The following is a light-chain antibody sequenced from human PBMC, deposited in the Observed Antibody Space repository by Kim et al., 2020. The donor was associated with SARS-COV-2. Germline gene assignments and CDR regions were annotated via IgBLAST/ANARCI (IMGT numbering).Light chain of an antibody. Sequence: VAPGKTAPLPRVGPIMGRKLMHWDQRRPGRAPVRLLSVEAAGRSGIPERCSGSLVGNKATLFISRVGIGDEADYYCQVWNGNSRVLFGGGTQLTVL. V-gene: IGLV3-21*03. CDR2: VEA. CDR3: QVWNGNSRVL. J-gene: IGLJ2*01. CDR1: IMGRKL.